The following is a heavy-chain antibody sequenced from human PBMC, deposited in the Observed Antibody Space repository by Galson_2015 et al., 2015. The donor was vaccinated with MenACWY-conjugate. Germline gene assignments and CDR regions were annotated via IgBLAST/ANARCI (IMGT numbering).Heavy chain of an antibody. V-gene: IGHV3-23*01. CDR2: ITGSGGST. Sequence: SLRLSCAASGFTFSNYVMNRVRQAPEKGLEWVSTITGSGGSTYYADSLKGRFTISRDNSKNTLYLQMNSLRTEDTAVYYCTTLTMILVHPDCWGRGTLVTVSS. D-gene: IGHD3-22*01. J-gene: IGHJ4*02. CDR3: TTLTMILVHPDC. CDR1: GFTFSNYV.